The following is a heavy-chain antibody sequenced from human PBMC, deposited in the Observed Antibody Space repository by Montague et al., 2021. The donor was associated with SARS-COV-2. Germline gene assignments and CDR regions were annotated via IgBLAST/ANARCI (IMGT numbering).Heavy chain of an antibody. CDR1: HLSNARDDF. J-gene: IGHJ5*02. V-gene: IGHV4-38-2*02. Sequence: SETLSLTCTVSHLSNARDDFWVWLRQSPGRGLQLIATIHHSGTTYYNPSLMGRATISVDTSRNQFSLRLRSVTAADTAVYYCARYFSSSGHNWFDPWGQGTQVTVSA. CDR2: IHHSGTT. CDR3: ARYFSSSGHNWFDP. D-gene: IGHD3-10*01.